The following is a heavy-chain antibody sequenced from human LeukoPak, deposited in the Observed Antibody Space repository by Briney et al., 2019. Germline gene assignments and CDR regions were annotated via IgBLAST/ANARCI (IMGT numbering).Heavy chain of an antibody. J-gene: IGHJ6*02. CDR1: GFTFNTAW. Sequence: GGSLRLSCAASGFTFNTAWMHWVRQVPGKGLVWVSRIYSDGTAPRYAEFVKGRFTISRDNAKNSLYLQMNSLRAEDTAVYYCARDAVGYCSGGSCYSMFDYYYGMDVWGQGTTVTVSS. D-gene: IGHD2-15*01. CDR3: ARDAVGYCSGGSCYSMFDYYYGMDV. V-gene: IGHV3-74*01. CDR2: IYSDGTAP.